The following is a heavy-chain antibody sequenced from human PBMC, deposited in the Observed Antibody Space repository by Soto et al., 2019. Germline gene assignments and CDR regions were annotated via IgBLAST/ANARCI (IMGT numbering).Heavy chain of an antibody. Sequence: ASVKVSCKASGYTFTSYGISWVRQAPGQGLEWMGWISAYNGNTNYAQKLQGRVTMTTDTSTSTAYMELRSLRFDDTAVYYCAREFDDYGHILGGEVSDYYYYYMDVWGKGTTVTVSS. CDR3: AREFDDYGHILGGEVSDYYYYYMDV. CDR1: GYTFTSYG. CDR2: ISAYNGNT. D-gene: IGHD4-17*01. J-gene: IGHJ6*03. V-gene: IGHV1-18*01.